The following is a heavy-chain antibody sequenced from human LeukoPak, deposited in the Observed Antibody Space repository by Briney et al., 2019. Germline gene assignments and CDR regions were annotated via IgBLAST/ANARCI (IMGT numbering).Heavy chain of an antibody. CDR2: ISAYNGNT. D-gene: IGHD3-22*01. CDR3: ARLSYYYDSSGYYPGNDY. V-gene: IGHV1-18*01. J-gene: IGHJ4*02. CDR1: GYTFTSYG. Sequence: ASVKVSCKASGYTFTSYGISWVRQAPGQGLEWMGSISAYNGNTNHAQKLQGRVTMTTDTSTSTAYMELRSLRSDDTAVYYCARLSYYYDSSGYYPGNDYWGQGTLVTVSS.